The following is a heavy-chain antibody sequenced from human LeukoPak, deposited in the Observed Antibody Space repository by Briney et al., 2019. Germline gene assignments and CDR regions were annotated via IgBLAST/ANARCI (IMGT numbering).Heavy chain of an antibody. CDR1: GHIFSNYW. CDR2: IKQDESEK. Sequence: GGSLRLSCAASGHIFSNYWMSWVRQAPGKGPEWVANIKQDESEKYSVDSVKGRFTISRDNAKNSVYLHMNSLRAEDTAVYYCARILDSAWGELGYWGQGTLVTVSS. CDR3: ARILDSAWGELGY. V-gene: IGHV3-7*01. D-gene: IGHD6-19*01. J-gene: IGHJ4*02.